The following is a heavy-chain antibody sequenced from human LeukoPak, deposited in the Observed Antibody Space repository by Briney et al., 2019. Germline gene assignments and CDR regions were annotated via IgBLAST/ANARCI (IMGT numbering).Heavy chain of an antibody. CDR1: GGSFSGYY. CDR2: INHSGST. Sequence: SETLSLTCAVYGGSFSGYYWSWIRQPPGKGLEWIGEINHSGSTNYNPSLKSRVTIPVDTSKNQFSLKLSSVTAADTAVYYCARHQHDYGDYVFDYWGQGTLVTVSS. J-gene: IGHJ4*02. D-gene: IGHD4-17*01. CDR3: ARHQHDYGDYVFDY. V-gene: IGHV4-34*01.